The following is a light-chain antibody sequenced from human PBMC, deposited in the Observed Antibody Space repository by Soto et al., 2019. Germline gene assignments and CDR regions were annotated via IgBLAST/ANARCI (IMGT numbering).Light chain of an antibody. CDR2: GAS. Sequence: IVLTQSACTESGPPGERAPLCCGASQSVSSSYLAWYQQKPGQAPRLLIYGASSRATGIPDRFSGSGSGTDFTLTISRLEPEDFAVYYCQKYGSSRITFGQGTRLEIK. CDR1: QSVSSSY. CDR3: QKYGSSRIT. V-gene: IGKV3-20*01. J-gene: IGKJ5*01.